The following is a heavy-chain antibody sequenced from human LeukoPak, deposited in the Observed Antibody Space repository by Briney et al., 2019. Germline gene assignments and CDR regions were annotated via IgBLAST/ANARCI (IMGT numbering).Heavy chain of an antibody. CDR3: AKEATSMYYYGSGSYYNIRPYYYMDV. CDR2: ISGSGRRT. D-gene: IGHD3-10*01. V-gene: IGHV3-23*01. CDR1: GFTFSSAW. J-gene: IGHJ6*03. Sequence: GGSLRLSCAASGFTFSSAWMTWVRQAPGKGLEWVSAISGSGRRTYYADSVKGRFTISRDNSKNTLYLQMNSLRAEDTAVYYCAKEATSMYYYGSGSYYNIRPYYYMDVWGKGTTVTISS.